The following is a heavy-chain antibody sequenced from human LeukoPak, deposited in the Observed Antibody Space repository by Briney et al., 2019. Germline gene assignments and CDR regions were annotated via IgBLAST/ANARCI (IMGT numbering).Heavy chain of an antibody. CDR2: TIPIFGTA. V-gene: IGHV1-69*13. CDR1: RGTFSSYA. J-gene: IGHJ4*02. Sequence: ASVKVPCKASRGTFSSYAISWVRHTPGQGLEWMGRTIPIFGTANYAQNFPRRVTIPADESTSTAYMELSSLRSEDTAAYYCARDPIFGVVIIPYFDYWGQGTLVTVSS. D-gene: IGHD3-3*01. CDR3: ARDPIFGVVIIPYFDY.